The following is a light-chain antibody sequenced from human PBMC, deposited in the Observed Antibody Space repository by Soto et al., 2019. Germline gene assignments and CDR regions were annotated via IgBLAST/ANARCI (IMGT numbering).Light chain of an antibody. CDR1: NIGSKS. CDR3: QVWDSSSDVV. V-gene: IGLV3-21*04. CDR2: YDS. J-gene: IGLJ2*01. Sequence: SYELTQPPSVSVAPGKTARITCGGNNIGSKSVHWYQQKPGQAPVLVIYYDSDRPSGIPERFSGSNSGNTATLTISRVEAGDEADYYFQVWDSSSDVVFGGGTKLTV.